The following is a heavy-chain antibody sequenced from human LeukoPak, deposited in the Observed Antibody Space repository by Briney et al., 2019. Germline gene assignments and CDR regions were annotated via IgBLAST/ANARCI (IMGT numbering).Heavy chain of an antibody. J-gene: IGHJ3*02. Sequence: KPSETLSLTCTVSGGSISSYYWSWIRQPPGKGLEWIGYIYYSGSTNYNPSLKSRVTISVDTSKNQFSLKLSSVTAADTAVYYCARIRIAVAGEGDAFDIWGQGTMVTVSS. V-gene: IGHV4-59*01. CDR1: GGSISSYY. D-gene: IGHD6-19*01. CDR3: ARIRIAVAGEGDAFDI. CDR2: IYYSGST.